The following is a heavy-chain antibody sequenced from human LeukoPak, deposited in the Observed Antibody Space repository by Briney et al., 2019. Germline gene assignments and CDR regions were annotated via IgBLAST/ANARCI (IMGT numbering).Heavy chain of an antibody. D-gene: IGHD5-18*01. CDR3: AKGSGRGYSYGLDN. V-gene: IGHV3-23*01. J-gene: IGHJ4*02. CDR1: GFTFSSYA. Sequence: GGSLRLSCAASGFTFSSYAMSWVRQAPGKGLEWVSVISSSGGSTYYADSVKGRFTISRDSSKNTLYQQMNSLRAEDKALYYCAKGSGRGYSYGLDNWGQGTLVTVSS. CDR2: ISSSGGST.